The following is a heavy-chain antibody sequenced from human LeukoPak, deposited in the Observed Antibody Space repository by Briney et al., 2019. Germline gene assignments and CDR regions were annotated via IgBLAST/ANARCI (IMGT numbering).Heavy chain of an antibody. V-gene: IGHV1-18*01. D-gene: IGHD3-3*01. CDR1: GYTFTSYG. CDR2: ISAYNGNT. CDR3: ARVDAYYDFWSGYLRSQGYYYYMDV. J-gene: IGHJ6*03. Sequence: GASVKVSCKASGYTFTSYGISWVRQAPGQGLEWMGWISAYNGNTNYAQKLQGRVTMTTDTSTSTAYMELRSLRSDDTAVYYCARVDAYYDFWSGYLRSQGYYYYMDVWGKGTTVTVSS.